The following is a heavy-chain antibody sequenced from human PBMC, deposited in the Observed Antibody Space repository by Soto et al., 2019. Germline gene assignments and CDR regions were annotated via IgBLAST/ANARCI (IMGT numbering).Heavy chain of an antibody. D-gene: IGHD2-8*02. Sequence: QVQLVQSGAEEKKPGASVKVSCKASGYTFTSYAMHWVRQAPGQRLEWMGWINAGNSDTKYSQKFQGRVTITSDTSASTAYMELSGVRSEHRAVYYCARDFSLVLVPPGSWGRGTLVTVPS. J-gene: IGHJ4*02. CDR3: ARDFSLVLVPPGS. CDR1: GYTFTSYA. V-gene: IGHV1-3*05. CDR2: INAGNSDT.